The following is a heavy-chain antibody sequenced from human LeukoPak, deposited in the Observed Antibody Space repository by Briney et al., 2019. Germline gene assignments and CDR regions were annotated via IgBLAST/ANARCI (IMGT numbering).Heavy chain of an antibody. D-gene: IGHD3-10*01. CDR3: ARANLNYYGSGSDFDY. J-gene: IGHJ4*02. V-gene: IGHV1-46*01. CDR2: INPSGGST. Sequence: ASVKVSCKASGYTFTSHYMHWVRQAPGQGLEWMGIINPSGGSTSYAQKFQGRVTMTRDMSTSTVYMELSGLRSEDTAVYYYARANLNYYGSGSDFDYWGQGTLVTVSS. CDR1: GYTFTSHY.